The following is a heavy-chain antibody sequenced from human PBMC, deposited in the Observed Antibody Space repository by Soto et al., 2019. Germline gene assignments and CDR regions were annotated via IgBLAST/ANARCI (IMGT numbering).Heavy chain of an antibody. CDR1: GFTVSSNY. CDR3: ARDSGDYYYYCMDV. J-gene: IGHJ6*03. Sequence: GGSLRLSCAASGFTVSSNYMSWVRQAPGKGLEWVSVIYSGGSTYYADSVKGRFTISRDNSKNTLYLQMNSLRAEDTAVYYCARDSGDYYYYCMDVWGKGTPVTVSS. CDR2: IYSGGST. D-gene: IGHD6-25*01. V-gene: IGHV3-66*01.